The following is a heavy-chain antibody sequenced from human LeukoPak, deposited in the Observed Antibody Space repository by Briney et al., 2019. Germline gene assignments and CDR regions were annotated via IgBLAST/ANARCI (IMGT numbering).Heavy chain of an antibody. V-gene: IGHV3-21*04. CDR1: GFTFSSYS. J-gene: IGHJ4*02. D-gene: IGHD1-26*01. CDR3: AKNLRYTGSWQYDY. CDR2: ISSSSSYI. Sequence: PGGSPRLSCAASGFTFSSYSMNWVRQAPGKGLEWVSSISSSSSYIYYADSVKGRFTISRDNSKNTLYLQMNGLTAEDTAIYYCAKNLRYTGSWQYDYWGQGTLVTVSS.